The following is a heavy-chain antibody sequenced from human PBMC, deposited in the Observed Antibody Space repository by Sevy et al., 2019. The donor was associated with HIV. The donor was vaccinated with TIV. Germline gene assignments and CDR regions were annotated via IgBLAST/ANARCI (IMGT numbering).Heavy chain of an antibody. V-gene: IGHV3-15*01. D-gene: IGHD6-13*01. Sequence: GGSLRLSCAASGFTFSNAWMSWVRQAPGKGLEWVGRIKGKIYDGTIDYAAPVKGRFSIARDDLKNTLYLQMNSLKTEETAVYYCTTASWSQEDYYNYWGQGTLVTVSS. CDR2: IKGKIYDGTI. CDR1: GFTFSNAW. CDR3: TTASWSQEDYYNY. J-gene: IGHJ4*02.